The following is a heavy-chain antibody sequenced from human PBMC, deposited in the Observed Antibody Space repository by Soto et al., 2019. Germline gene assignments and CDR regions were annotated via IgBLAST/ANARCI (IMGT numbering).Heavy chain of an antibody. D-gene: IGHD6-19*01. J-gene: IGHJ4*02. CDR1: GYTFTSYG. Sequence: QVQLVQSGAEVKKPGASVKVSCKTSGYTFTSYGITWVRQAPGQGLQWMGWISAYNGNTNYAQQLQGRVTMTTVTSTSTAYMELRSLRSDDTAVYYGARTQWLVSRLDYWGQGTLVTVSS. CDR3: ARTQWLVSRLDY. CDR2: ISAYNGNT. V-gene: IGHV1-18*01.